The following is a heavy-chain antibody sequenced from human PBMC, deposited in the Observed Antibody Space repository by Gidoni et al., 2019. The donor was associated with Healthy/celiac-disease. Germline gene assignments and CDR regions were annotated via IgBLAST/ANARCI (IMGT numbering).Heavy chain of an antibody. J-gene: IGHJ4*02. CDR3: ASTYCSSTSCPVGYFDY. CDR1: GYSFTSYW. D-gene: IGHD2-2*01. V-gene: IGHV5-51*01. CDR2: IYPGDSDT. Sequence: EVQLVQSGAEVKKPGESLNISCKGSGYSFTSYWIGWVRQMPGKGLEWMGIIYPGDSDTRYSPSFQGQVTISADKSISTAYLQWSSLKASDTAMYYCASTYCSSTSCPVGYFDYWGQGTLVTVSS.